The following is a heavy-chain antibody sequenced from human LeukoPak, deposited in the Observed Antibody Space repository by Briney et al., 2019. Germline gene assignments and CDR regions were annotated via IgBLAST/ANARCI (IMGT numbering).Heavy chain of an antibody. CDR1: GFTFSSYA. D-gene: IGHD6-13*01. J-gene: IGHJ4*02. V-gene: IGHV3-30-3*01. CDR2: ISYDGSNK. Sequence: PGRSLRLSCAASGFTFSSYAMHWVRQAPGKGLEWVAVISYDGSNKYYADSVKGRFTISRDNSKNTLYLQMNSLRAEDTAVYYCARDTRRYSSSWYYFDYWGQGTLVTVSS. CDR3: ARDTRRYSSSWYYFDY.